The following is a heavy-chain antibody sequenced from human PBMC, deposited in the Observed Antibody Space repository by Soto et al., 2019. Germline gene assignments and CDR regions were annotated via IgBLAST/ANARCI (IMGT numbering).Heavy chain of an antibody. Sequence: SLRLSCAASGFTFSSYSMNWVRQAPGKGLEWVSYISSSSSTIYYADSVKGRFTISRDNAKNSLYLQMNSLRDEDTAVYYCAREYDSSEGYFDYWGQGTLVTVSS. J-gene: IGHJ4*02. CDR3: AREYDSSEGYFDY. CDR2: ISSSSSTI. D-gene: IGHD3-22*01. CDR1: GFTFSSYS. V-gene: IGHV3-48*02.